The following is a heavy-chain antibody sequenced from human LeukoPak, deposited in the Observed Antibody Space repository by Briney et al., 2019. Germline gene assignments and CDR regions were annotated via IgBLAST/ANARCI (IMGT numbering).Heavy chain of an antibody. CDR3: ARNSAYYYYDSSGYFDY. D-gene: IGHD3-22*01. CDR2: IYYSGST. CDR1: GGSISSYY. Sequence: SETLSLTCTVSGGSISSYYWSWIRQPPGKGLEWIGYIYYSGSTNYNPSLKSRVTISVDTSKNQFSLKLSSVTAADTAVYYCARNSAYYYYDSSGYFDYWGQGTLVTVSS. J-gene: IGHJ4*01. V-gene: IGHV4-59*01.